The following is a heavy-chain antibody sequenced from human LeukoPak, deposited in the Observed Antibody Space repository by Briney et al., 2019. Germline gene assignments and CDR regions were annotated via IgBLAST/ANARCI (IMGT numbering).Heavy chain of an antibody. D-gene: IGHD5-24*01. Sequence: GGSLRLSCAASGFDFEDYAIHWVRQVPGKGLEWVSGISWNSGAKAYADSVRGRFTISRDNAKNSLYLQMNSLRGEDTALYYCAKARLMAAPFYYYGMDVWGPGTTVTVSS. J-gene: IGHJ6*02. V-gene: IGHV3-9*01. CDR1: GFDFEDYA. CDR3: AKARLMAAPFYYYGMDV. CDR2: ISWNSGAK.